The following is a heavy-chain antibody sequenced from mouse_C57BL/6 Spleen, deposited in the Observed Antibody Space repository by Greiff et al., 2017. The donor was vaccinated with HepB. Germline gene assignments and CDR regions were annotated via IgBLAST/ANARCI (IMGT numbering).Heavy chain of an antibody. Sequence: VQLQQSGAELVRPGTSVKVSCKASGYAFTNYLIEWVKQRPGQGLEWIGVINPGSGGTNYNEKFKGKATLTADKSSSTAYMQLSSLTSEDSAVYFCAREVKRGYPYAMDYWGQGTSVTVSS. V-gene: IGHV1-54*01. CDR1: GYAFTNYL. J-gene: IGHJ4*01. D-gene: IGHD2-2*01. CDR2: INPGSGGT. CDR3: AREVKRGYPYAMDY.